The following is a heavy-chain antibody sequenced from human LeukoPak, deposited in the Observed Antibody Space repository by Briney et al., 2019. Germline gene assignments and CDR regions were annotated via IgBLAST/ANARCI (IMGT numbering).Heavy chain of an antibody. V-gene: IGHV4-4*02. Sequence: SGTLSLTCAVSGVSISSSNWWSWVRQPPGKGLEWIGEIYHSGSTNYNPSLKSRVIISVDTSKSQFSLKLKSVTAADTAMYYCARGARFFAYYDYWGQGTLVTVSS. CDR2: IYHSGST. CDR1: GVSISSSNW. J-gene: IGHJ4*02. D-gene: IGHD2-21*01. CDR3: ARGARFFAYYDY.